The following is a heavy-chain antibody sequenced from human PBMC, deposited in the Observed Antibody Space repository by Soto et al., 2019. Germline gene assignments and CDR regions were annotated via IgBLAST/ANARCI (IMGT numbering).Heavy chain of an antibody. CDR1: GFSLSTFGMG. CDR3: ANSPDTSPSDY. Sequence: SGPTLVNPTQTLTLTCTFSGFSLSTFGMGVGWIRQPRGKSPEWLALIYWNDDKRYSPSLNNRLTIAKDTSKNLVVLTMTNVDPGDTATYYCANSPDTSPSDYGGRGPLVPVSS. J-gene: IGHJ4*02. V-gene: IGHV2-5*01. CDR2: IYWNDDK.